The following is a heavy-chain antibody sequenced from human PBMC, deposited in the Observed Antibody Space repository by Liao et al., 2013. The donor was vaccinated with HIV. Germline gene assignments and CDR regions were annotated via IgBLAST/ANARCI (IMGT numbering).Heavy chain of an antibody. J-gene: IGHJ3*02. CDR1: GGSISSYY. CDR3: ARADVVVAASTGVAFDI. D-gene: IGHD2-15*01. V-gene: IGHV4-4*07. CDR2: MYTSGST. Sequence: QVQLQESGPGLVKPSETLSLNCTVSGGSISSYYWSWIRQPAGKGLEWIGRMYTSGSTNFNPSLKSRVTMSVDTSKRQFSLKLSSVTAADTALYYCARADVVVAASTGVAFDIWGQGTMVTVSS.